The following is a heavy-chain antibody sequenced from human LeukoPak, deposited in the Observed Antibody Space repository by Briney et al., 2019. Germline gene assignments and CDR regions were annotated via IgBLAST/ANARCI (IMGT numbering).Heavy chain of an antibody. J-gene: IGHJ5*02. CDR2: IIPILGIA. V-gene: IGHV1-69*04. Sequence: ASVKVSCKASGGTFSSYAISWVRQAPGQGLEWMGRIIPILGIANYAQKFQGRVTITADKSTSTAYMELSSRRSEDTAVYYCARVVGETNWFDPWGQGTLVTVSS. CDR1: GGTFSSYA. CDR3: ARVVGETNWFDP.